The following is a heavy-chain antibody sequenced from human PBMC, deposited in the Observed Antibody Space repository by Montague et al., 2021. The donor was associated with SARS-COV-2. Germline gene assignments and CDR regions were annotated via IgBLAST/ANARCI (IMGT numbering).Heavy chain of an antibody. CDR2: INHSGST. J-gene: IGHJ4*02. Sequence: SETLSLTCAVYGGSFSGYYWSWIRQPPGKGLEWIGEINHSGSTXXXPSLKSRATISVDTSKNQFSLTLSSVTAADTAVYYCARGSTVTHYWGQGTLVTVSS. CDR1: GGSFSGYY. D-gene: IGHD4-17*01. CDR3: ARGSTVTHY. V-gene: IGHV4-34*01.